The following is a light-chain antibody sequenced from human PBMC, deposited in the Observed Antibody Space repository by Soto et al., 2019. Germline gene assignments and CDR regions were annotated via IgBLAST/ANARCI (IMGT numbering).Light chain of an antibody. CDR2: EVS. J-gene: IGLJ1*01. Sequence: QSVLTQPASVSGSPGQSITISCPGTSSDVGGYNYVSWYQQHPGKAPKLMIYEVSNRPSGVSNRFSGSKSGNTASLTISGLQAEDEADYYCSSYTSSSILFGTGTKVTVL. CDR1: SSDVGGYNY. CDR3: SSYTSSSIL. V-gene: IGLV2-14*01.